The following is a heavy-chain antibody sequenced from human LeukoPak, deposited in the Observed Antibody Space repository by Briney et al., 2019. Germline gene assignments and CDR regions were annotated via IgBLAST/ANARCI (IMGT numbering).Heavy chain of an antibody. J-gene: IGHJ4*02. D-gene: IGHD2-2*01. CDR3: ARDGGSAMPFDY. Sequence: PGGSLRLSCAAPGFTFSAYWMSWVRQAPGKGLEWVANIRQDGSDKYYVDSVKGRFTISRDNAKNSLYLQMNSLRAEDTAVYYCARDGGSAMPFDYWGQGTLVTVSS. CDR1: GFTFSAYW. CDR2: IRQDGSDK. V-gene: IGHV3-7*01.